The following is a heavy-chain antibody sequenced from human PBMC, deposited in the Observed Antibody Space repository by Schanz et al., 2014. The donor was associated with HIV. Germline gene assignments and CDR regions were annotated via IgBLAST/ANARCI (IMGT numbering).Heavy chain of an antibody. CDR1: GFTFSTYS. CDR2: ISGGSSTT. D-gene: IGHD2-21*02. J-gene: IGHJ6*02. Sequence: EVQLLESGGGLVQPGGSLRLSCVASGFTFSTYSMNWVRQTPGKGLEWVSYISGGSSTTYYADSVKGRFTIARDNSRDTLYLQMDSLRGDDTAIYYCAKDVLSDDASGDDLIMEAWGQGTTVMVSS. V-gene: IGHV3-48*01. CDR3: AKDVLSDDASGDDLIMEA.